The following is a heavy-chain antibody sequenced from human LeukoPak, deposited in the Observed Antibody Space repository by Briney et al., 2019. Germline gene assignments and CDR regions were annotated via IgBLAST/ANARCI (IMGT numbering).Heavy chain of an antibody. CDR2: IIPILGIA. CDR3: ARAPYYDFWSGPDQRYYYYMDV. CDR1: GGTFSSYT. Sequence: VASVKVSCKASGGTFSSYTISWVRQAPGQGLEWMGRIIPILGIANYAQKFQGRVTITADKSTSTAYMELSSLRSEDTAVYYCARAPYYDFWSGPDQRYYYYMDVWGKGTTVTVSS. V-gene: IGHV1-69*02. J-gene: IGHJ6*03. D-gene: IGHD3-3*01.